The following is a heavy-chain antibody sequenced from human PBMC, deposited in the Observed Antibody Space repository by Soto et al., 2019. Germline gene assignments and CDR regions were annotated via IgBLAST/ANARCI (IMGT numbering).Heavy chain of an antibody. J-gene: IGHJ4*02. CDR3: ARTSYGSGSLLFDY. V-gene: IGHV2-70*04. CDR2: IDWDDDK. D-gene: IGHD3-10*01. Sequence: SCPTLVNPTQTLTLTCTFSGFSLSTSGMRVSWIRQPPGKALEWLARIDWDDDKFYSTSLKTRLTISKDTSKNQVVLTMTNVDPVDTATYYCARTSYGSGSLLFDYWGQGTLVTVSS. CDR1: GFSLSTSGMR.